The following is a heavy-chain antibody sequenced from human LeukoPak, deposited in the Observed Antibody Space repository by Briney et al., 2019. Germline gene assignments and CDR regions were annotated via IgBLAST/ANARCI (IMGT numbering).Heavy chain of an antibody. V-gene: IGHV3-30-3*01. Sequence: GGSLRLSCAASGFTFSSYSMNWVRQAPGKGLEWVAVISYDGSNKYYADSVKGRFTISRDNSKNTLYLQMNSLRAEDTAVYYCARAAAAGTFDYWGQGTLVTVSS. CDR2: ISYDGSNK. CDR3: ARAAAAGTFDY. J-gene: IGHJ4*02. CDR1: GFTFSSYS. D-gene: IGHD6-13*01.